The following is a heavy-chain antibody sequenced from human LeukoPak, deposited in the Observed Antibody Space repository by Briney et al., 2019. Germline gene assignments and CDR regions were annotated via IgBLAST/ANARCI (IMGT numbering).Heavy chain of an antibody. D-gene: IGHD1-26*01. CDR2: ITSSSSYI. CDR3: ARWGDWDLLFDY. CDR1: GFTFSSYS. J-gene: IGHJ4*02. Sequence: PGGSLRLSCAGSGFTFSSYSMNWVRQAPGKGLEWVSSITSSSSYIYYADSVKGRFTISRDNAKNSLYLQMNSLRAEDTAVYYCARWGDWDLLFDYWGQGTLVTVSS. V-gene: IGHV3-21*01.